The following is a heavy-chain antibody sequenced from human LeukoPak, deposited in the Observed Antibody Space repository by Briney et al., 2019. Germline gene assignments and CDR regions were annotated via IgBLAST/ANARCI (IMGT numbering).Heavy chain of an antibody. D-gene: IGHD6-6*01. CDR1: GFTFSVSA. J-gene: IGHJ4*02. V-gene: IGHV3-73*01. CDR3: TYTSSSGVVY. Sequence: GGSLRLSCAASGFTFSVSAMYWVRQASGKGLEWVGRIRNKANNYATAYAASLKGRFTISRDDSKNTAYLQMNSLETDDTAMSYCTYTSSSGVVYWGQGTLVTVSS. CDR2: IRNKANNYAT.